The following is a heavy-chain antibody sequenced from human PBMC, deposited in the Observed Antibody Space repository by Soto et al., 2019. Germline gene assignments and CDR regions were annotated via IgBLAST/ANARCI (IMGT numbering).Heavy chain of an antibody. CDR1: GGTFSSYA. CDR2: IIPIFGTA. V-gene: IGHV1-69*13. Sequence: SVKVSCKASGGTFSSYAISWVRQAPGQGLEWMGGIIPIFGTANYAQKFQGRVTITADESTSTAYMELSSLRSEDTAVYYCARRYYYDSSGYPYYYYGMDVWGQGTTVTVSS. D-gene: IGHD3-22*01. J-gene: IGHJ6*02. CDR3: ARRYYYDSSGYPYYYYGMDV.